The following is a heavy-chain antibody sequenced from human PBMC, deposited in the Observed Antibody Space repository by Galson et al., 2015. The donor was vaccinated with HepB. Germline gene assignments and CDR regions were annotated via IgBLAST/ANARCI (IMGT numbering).Heavy chain of an antibody. CDR3: ARRGLQGGGSCCGDAFDI. J-gene: IGHJ3*02. CDR1: GYTFTGYY. D-gene: IGHD2-15*01. CDR2: INPNSGGT. V-gene: IGHV1-2*04. Sequence: VKVSCKASGYTFTGYYMHWVRQAPGQGLEWMGWINPNSGGTNYAQKFQGWVTMTRDTSISTAYMELSRLRSDDTAVYYCARRGLQGGGSCCGDAFDIWGQGTMVTVSS.